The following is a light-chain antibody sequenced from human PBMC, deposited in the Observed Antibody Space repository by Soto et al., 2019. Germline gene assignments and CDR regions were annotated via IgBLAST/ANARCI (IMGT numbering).Light chain of an antibody. CDR2: GAS. J-gene: IGKJ1*01. V-gene: IGKV3-15*01. CDR3: QQYNNWPQT. Sequence: EIVITQSPATLSVSPGERSTLSCRASQSVSSNLAWYQQKPGHAPRLLIYGASTRATGIPARFSGSGSGTEFTLTISSLQSEDFAVYYCQQYNNWPQTFAQGTQWIS. CDR1: QSVSSN.